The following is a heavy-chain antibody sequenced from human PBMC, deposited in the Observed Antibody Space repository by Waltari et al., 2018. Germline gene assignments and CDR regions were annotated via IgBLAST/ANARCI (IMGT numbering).Heavy chain of an antibody. CDR2: ISAYTGDS. D-gene: IGHD2-15*01. J-gene: IGHJ4*02. Sequence: QVQLVQSGAEVRKPGASVKVSCEASGYTFTHYGITWVRQAPGQGLEWMGWISAYTGDSYYAQNFQRRFTMTIDTSTNTAYMELRSLRSDDTAFYYCARGQDYYFDYWGQGTLVTLSS. CDR3: ARGQDYYFDY. CDR1: GYTFTHYG. V-gene: IGHV1-18*04.